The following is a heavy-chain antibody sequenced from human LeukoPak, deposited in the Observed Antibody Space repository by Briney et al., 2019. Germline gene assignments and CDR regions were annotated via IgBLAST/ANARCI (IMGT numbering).Heavy chain of an antibody. Sequence: GGSLRLSCAASGFTVSSNYMSWVRQAPGKGLEWVSVIYSGGSTYYADSVKGRFTISRDNSKNTLYLQMNSLRAEDTAVYYCARVDCSGGSCKRNYYYGMDVWGQGTTVTVSS. V-gene: IGHV3-53*01. CDR2: IYSGGST. J-gene: IGHJ6*02. CDR3: ARVDCSGGSCKRNYYYGMDV. D-gene: IGHD2-15*01. CDR1: GFTVSSNY.